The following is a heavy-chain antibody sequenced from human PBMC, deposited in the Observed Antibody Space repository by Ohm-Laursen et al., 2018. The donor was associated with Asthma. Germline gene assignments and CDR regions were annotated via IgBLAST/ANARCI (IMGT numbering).Heavy chain of an antibody. CDR3: AKQGDYGDYDDY. V-gene: IGHV3-23*01. CDR1: GFTFSSYA. D-gene: IGHD4-17*01. J-gene: IGHJ4*02. CDR2: ISGSGGST. Sequence: SLRLSCTASGFTFSSYAMSWVRQAPEKGLEWVSAISGSGGSTYYADSVKGRFTISRDNSKNTLYLQMNSLRAEDTAVYYCAKQGDYGDYDDYWGQGTLVTVSS.